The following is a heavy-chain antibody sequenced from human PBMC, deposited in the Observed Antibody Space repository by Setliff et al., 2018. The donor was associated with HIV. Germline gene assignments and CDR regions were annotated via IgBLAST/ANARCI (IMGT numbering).Heavy chain of an antibody. J-gene: IGHJ6*03. D-gene: IGHD6-13*01. Sequence: ASVKVSCKASGYTFTSYTMNWVRQAPGQGLEWMGWINTKTGNPTYAQGFTGRFVFSLDTSVSTAYLQISSLKADDTAVYYCARATIAAAGNYYYYYMDAWGKGTTVTVSS. CDR3: ARATIAAAGNYYYYYMDA. CDR2: INTKTGNP. V-gene: IGHV7-4-1*02. CDR1: GYTFTSYT.